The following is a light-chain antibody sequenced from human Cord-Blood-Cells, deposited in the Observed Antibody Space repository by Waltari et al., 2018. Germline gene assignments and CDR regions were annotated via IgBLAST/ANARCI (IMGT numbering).Light chain of an antibody. CDR1: QSISSW. V-gene: IGKV1-5*03. J-gene: IGKJ4*01. Sequence: DIQLTQSPSTLPESLGDEVTITCRASQSISSWLAWYQQKPGKAPKLLIYKASSLESGVPSRFSGSGSGTEFTLTISSLQPDDFATYYCQQYNSYSLTFGGGTKVEIK. CDR3: QQYNSYSLT. CDR2: KAS.